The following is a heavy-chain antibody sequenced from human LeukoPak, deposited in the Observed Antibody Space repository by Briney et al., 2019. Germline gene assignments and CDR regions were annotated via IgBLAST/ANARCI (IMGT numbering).Heavy chain of an antibody. J-gene: IGHJ6*03. CDR3: ARVGKGTVSKSYYYYYYMDV. Sequence: GGSLRLSCAASGFSFNDYWMHWVRQVPGKGLMCVSRINTDGSSATYADSVKGRFTISRDNAKNTLYLEMKTLRAEDTAVYYCARVGKGTVSKSYYYYYYMDVWGKGTTVTVSS. CDR2: INTDGSSA. D-gene: IGHD1-26*01. V-gene: IGHV3-74*01. CDR1: GFSFNDYW.